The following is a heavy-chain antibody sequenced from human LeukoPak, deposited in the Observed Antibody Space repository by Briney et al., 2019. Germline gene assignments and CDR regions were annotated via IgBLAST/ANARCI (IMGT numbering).Heavy chain of an antibody. CDR3: ARQSRDGSKTRGYYFDY. CDR1: GYIFTHYW. V-gene: IGHV5-51*01. CDR2: IYPADSDT. J-gene: IGHJ4*02. Sequence: GESLKISCQVSGYIFTHYWIGWVRQMPGNGLEAMGIIYPADSDTTYSPSFQGQVTISVDKSISTVYLQWSSLKASDTAMYYCARQSRDGSKTRGYYFDYWGQGTLVTVSS. D-gene: IGHD3-10*01.